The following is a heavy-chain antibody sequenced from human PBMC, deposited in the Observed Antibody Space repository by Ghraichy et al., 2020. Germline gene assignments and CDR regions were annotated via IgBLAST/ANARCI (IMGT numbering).Heavy chain of an antibody. CDR1: DDSISRSNYY. D-gene: IGHD1-7*01. Sequence: SETLSLTCSVSDDSISRSNYYWVWIRQPPGKGLEWVGAISYSGSTDYNPSLKSRVTISVDRTKNQLSLKLSSVTAADTAFYYCTRRAAGTMLDDWGRGTLVTVSS. CDR3: TRRAAGTMLDD. V-gene: IGHV4-39*01. CDR2: ISYSGST. J-gene: IGHJ4*02.